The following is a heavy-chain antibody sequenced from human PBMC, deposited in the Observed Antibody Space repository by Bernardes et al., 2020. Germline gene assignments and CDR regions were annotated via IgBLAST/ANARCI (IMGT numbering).Heavy chain of an antibody. J-gene: IGHJ3*02. V-gene: IGHV4-59*01. CDR3: ARVYCSGGSCRDAFDI. CDR2: IYYSGSP. D-gene: IGHD2-15*01. Sequence: SETLSLTCTVSGGSMSSYFWSWIRQPPGKGLEWIGHIYYSGSPNYNPSLKSRVTISVDTSKNQFSLKVSSVTAADTAVYYCARVYCSGGSCRDAFDIWGQGTMVTVSA. CDR1: GGSMSSYF.